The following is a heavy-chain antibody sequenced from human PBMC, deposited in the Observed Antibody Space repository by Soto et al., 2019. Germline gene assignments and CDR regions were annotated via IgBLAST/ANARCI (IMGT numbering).Heavy chain of an antibody. V-gene: IGHV1-24*01. Sequence: QVQLVQSGAEVKKPGASVKVSCKFSGYTLTELSMHWVRQAPGKGLEWMGGFDPEDGETSYAQKFQGRVTMTEDTSTDTAYMELSSLRSEDTAVYYCATDRVTFGGVIVRLGWGNFDYWGQGTLVTVSS. D-gene: IGHD3-16*02. J-gene: IGHJ4*02. CDR2: FDPEDGET. CDR3: ATDRVTFGGVIVRLGWGNFDY. CDR1: GYTLTELS.